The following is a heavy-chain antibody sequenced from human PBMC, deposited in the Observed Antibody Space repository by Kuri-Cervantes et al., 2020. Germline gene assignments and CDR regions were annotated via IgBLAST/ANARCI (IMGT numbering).Heavy chain of an antibody. CDR2: ISWNSANI. Sequence: GGSLRLSCAASAFTFDDYAMHWVRQAPGKGLEWVSGISWNSANIGYVDSVRGRFTISRDNAKNSLYLQMNSLRAEDTAVYYFARDHEWAVAGHSLDHWGQGTLVTVSS. CDR1: AFTFDDYA. CDR3: ARDHEWAVAGHSLDH. D-gene: IGHD6-19*01. J-gene: IGHJ4*02. V-gene: IGHV3-9*01.